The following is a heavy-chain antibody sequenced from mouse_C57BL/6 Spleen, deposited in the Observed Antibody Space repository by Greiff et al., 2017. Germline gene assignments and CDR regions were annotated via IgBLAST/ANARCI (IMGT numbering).Heavy chain of an antibody. CDR2: IYPGNGDT. V-gene: IGHV1-5*01. D-gene: IGHD2-4*01. CDR3: RTYDYAAWFAY. J-gene: IGHJ3*01. Sequence: VQLQQSGTVLARPGASVKMSCKTSGYTFTSYWMHWVKQRPGQGLEWIGAIYPGNGDTSYNQKFKGKAKLTAVTSSRTAYMALSSLTYEDSAVFYSRTYDYAAWFAYWGQGTLVTVSA. CDR1: GYTFTSYW.